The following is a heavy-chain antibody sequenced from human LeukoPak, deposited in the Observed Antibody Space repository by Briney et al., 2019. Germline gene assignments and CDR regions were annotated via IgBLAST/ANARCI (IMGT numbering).Heavy chain of an antibody. V-gene: IGHV3-30*18. CDR3: AKDLGSGSYPDAFDI. CDR2: ISYDGSNK. Sequence: GGSLRLSCAASGFTFSSYGMHWVRQAPGNGLEWVAGISYDGSNKYYADSVKGRFTISRDNSKNTLYLQMNSLRAEDTAVYYCAKDLGSGSYPDAFDIWGQGTMVTVSS. J-gene: IGHJ3*02. CDR1: GFTFSSYG. D-gene: IGHD1-26*01.